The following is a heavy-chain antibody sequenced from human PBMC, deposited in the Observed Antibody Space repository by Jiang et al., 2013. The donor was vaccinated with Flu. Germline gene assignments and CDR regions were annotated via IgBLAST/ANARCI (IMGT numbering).Heavy chain of an antibody. CDR3: AREIVGATRSYYYYYGMDV. J-gene: IGHJ6*02. Sequence: LLESGGGLVQPGGSLRLSCAASGFTFSSYWMSWVRQAPGKGLEWVANIKQDGSEKYYVDSVKGRFTISRDNAKNSLYLQMNSLRAEDTAVYYCAREIVGATRSYYYYYGMDVWGQGTTVTVSS. CDR2: IKQDGSEK. CDR1: GFTFSSYW. V-gene: IGHV3-7*01. D-gene: IGHD1-26*01.